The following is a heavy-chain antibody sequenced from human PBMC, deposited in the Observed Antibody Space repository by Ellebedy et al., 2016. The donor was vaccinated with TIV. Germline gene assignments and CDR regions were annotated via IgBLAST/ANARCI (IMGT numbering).Heavy chain of an antibody. V-gene: IGHV3-7*01. CDR2: IYQVGGEQ. CDR1: GFSSRSYW. Sequence: PGGSLRLSCEASGFSSRSYWMSWVRQAPGKGLEWVATIYQVGGEQHYVDSVKGRFTIARDNAKNSMFLQMNSLRAEDTGMYYCARRGSYGDYSVQVNSWFDLWGQGTLVTVS. D-gene: IGHD4-17*01. J-gene: IGHJ5*02. CDR3: ARRGSYGDYSVQVNSWFDL.